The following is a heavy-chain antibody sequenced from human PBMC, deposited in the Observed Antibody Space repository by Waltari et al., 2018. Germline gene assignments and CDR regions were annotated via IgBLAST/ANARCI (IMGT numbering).Heavy chain of an antibody. CDR3: ALGYCSSTSCYVSWYFDL. Sequence: QVQLQQWGAGLLKPSETLSLTCAVYGGSFSVYYWSWIRQPPGKGLEWIGEINHSGSTNYNPSLKSRVTISVDTSKNQFSLKLSSVTAADTAVYYCALGYCSSTSCYVSWYFDLWGRGTLVTVSS. V-gene: IGHV4-34*01. J-gene: IGHJ2*01. CDR1: GGSFSVYY. CDR2: INHSGST. D-gene: IGHD2-2*01.